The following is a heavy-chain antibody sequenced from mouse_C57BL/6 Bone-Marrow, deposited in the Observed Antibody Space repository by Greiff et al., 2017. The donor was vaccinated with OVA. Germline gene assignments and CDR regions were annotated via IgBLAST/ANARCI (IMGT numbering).Heavy chain of an antibody. Sequence: EVKLVESGGGLVQSGRSLRLSCATSGFTFSDFYLEWVRQAPGKGLEWIAASRNKANDYTTEYSASVKGRFIVSRDTSQSILYLQMNALRAEDTAIYYCARDAIYYGNYGGYWYFDVWGTGTTVTGSS. CDR1: GFTFSDFY. CDR2: SRNKANDYTT. J-gene: IGHJ1*03. CDR3: ARDAIYYGNYGGYWYFDV. D-gene: IGHD2-1*01. V-gene: IGHV7-1*01.